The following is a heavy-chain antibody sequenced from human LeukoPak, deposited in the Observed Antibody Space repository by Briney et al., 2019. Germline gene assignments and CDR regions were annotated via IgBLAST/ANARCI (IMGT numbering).Heavy chain of an antibody. CDR2: IYYSGTT. J-gene: IGHJ5*02. CDR1: DGSITNYY. D-gene: IGHD5-18*01. Sequence: SETLSLTCTVSDGSITNYYWSWIRQPPGKGLEWIGHIYYSGTTNYNPSLKSRVTISVDTSRNQFSLKLSSVTAADTAVYYCARRGYSYGWDPWGQGTLVTASS. CDR3: ARRGYSYGWDP. V-gene: IGHV4-59*01.